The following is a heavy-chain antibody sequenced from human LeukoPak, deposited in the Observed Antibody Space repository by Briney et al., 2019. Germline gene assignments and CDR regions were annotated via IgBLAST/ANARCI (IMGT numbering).Heavy chain of an antibody. CDR3: ARDLRVGAINFDY. V-gene: IGHV3-48*04. CDR1: GFTFSTYS. J-gene: IGHJ4*02. Sequence: GGSLRLSCAASGFTFSTYSMNWVRQAPGKGLEWVSYISSSGSTIFYADSVKGRFTISRDNAKNSLYLQMNSLRAEDTAVYYCARDLRVGAINFDYWGQGTLVTVSS. D-gene: IGHD1-26*01. CDR2: ISSSGSTI.